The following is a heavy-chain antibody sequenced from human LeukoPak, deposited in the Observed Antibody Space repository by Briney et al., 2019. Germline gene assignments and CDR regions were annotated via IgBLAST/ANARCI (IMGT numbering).Heavy chain of an antibody. D-gene: IGHD1-14*01. J-gene: IGHJ5*02. CDR3: AKETPNTGWFDP. V-gene: IGHV1-46*01. CDR2: IRPSGST. CDR1: GYTFTSYY. Sequence: GASVKVSCKASGYTFTSYYIHWVRQAPGRGLEYMGIIRPSGSTAYAQKFQGRVTMTGDTSTSTVYMELSSLRSEDTAIYYCAKETPNTGWFDPWGQGTLVTVSS.